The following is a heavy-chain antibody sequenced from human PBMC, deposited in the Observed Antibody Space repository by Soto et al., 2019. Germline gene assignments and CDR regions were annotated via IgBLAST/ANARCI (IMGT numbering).Heavy chain of an antibody. J-gene: IGHJ6*02. CDR2: ISAYNGNT. D-gene: IGHD3-3*01. V-gene: IGHV1-18*01. CDR3: ARDPPEGDFWSGYYTGYYYYYGMDV. Sequence: QVQLVQSGAEVKKPGASVKVSCKASGYTFTSYGISWVRQAPGQGLEWMGWISAYNGNTNYAQKLQGRVTMTTDTSTSTAYMELRSLRSDDTAVYYCARDPPEGDFWSGYYTGYYYYYGMDVWGQGTTVTVSS. CDR1: GYTFTSYG.